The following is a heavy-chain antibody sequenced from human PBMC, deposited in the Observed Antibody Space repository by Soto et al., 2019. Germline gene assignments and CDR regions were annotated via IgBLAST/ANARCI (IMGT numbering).Heavy chain of an antibody. CDR2: MNPNSGNT. D-gene: IGHD2-2*01. V-gene: IGHV1-8*01. CDR3: ARGREYCSSNSCYGEAAFDI. J-gene: IGHJ3*02. CDR1: GYTFTSYD. Sequence: ASVKVSCKASGYTFTSYDINWVRQATGQGLEWMGWMNPNSGNTGYAQKFQGRVTMTRNTSISTAYMELSSLRSEDTAVYYCARGREYCSSNSCYGEAAFDIWGQGTMVTVSS.